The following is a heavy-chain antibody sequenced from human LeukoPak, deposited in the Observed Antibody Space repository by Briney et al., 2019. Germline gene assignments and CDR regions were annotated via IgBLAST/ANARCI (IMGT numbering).Heavy chain of an antibody. Sequence: ASVKVSCKASGYTFTGYYMHWVRQAPGQGLEWMGWINPNSGGTKYAQKFQGRVTMTRDTSINTAYMDLSRLRSDDTAVYYCARADWKRYCSSTSCYDRPYWGQGTLVTVSS. D-gene: IGHD2-2*01. J-gene: IGHJ4*02. CDR3: ARADWKRYCSSTSCYDRPY. V-gene: IGHV1-2*02. CDR2: INPNSGGT. CDR1: GYTFTGYY.